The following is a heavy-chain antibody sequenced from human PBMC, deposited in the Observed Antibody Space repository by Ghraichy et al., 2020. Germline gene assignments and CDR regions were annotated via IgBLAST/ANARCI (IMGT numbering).Heavy chain of an antibody. D-gene: IGHD5-18*01. J-gene: IGHJ4*02. CDR3: ARASGYSYGHGFDY. CDR2: IYYSGST. Sequence: SETLSLTCTVSGGSISSYYWSWIRQPPGKGLEWIGYIYYSGSTNYNPSLKSRVTISVDTSKNQFSLKLSSVTAADTAVYYCARASGYSYGHGFDYWGQGTLVTVSS. CDR1: GGSISSYY. V-gene: IGHV4-59*01.